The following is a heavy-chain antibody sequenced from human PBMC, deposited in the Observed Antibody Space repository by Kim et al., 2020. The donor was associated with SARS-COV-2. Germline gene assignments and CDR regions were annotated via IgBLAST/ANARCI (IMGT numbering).Heavy chain of an antibody. V-gene: IGHV3-21*01. CDR1: GFTFSSYS. D-gene: IGHD6-19*01. Sequence: GGSLRLSCAASGFTFSSYSMNWVRQAPGKGLEWVSSISSSSSYIYYADSVKGRFTISRDNAKNSLYLQMNSLRAEDTAVYYCARDSRYSGWYYGKDAFDIWGQGTMVTVSS. CDR2: ISSSSSYI. J-gene: IGHJ3*02. CDR3: ARDSRYSGWYYGKDAFDI.